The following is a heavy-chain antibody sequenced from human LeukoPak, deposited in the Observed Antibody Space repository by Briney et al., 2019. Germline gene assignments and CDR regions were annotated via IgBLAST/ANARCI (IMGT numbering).Heavy chain of an antibody. Sequence: PGGSLRLSCAASGFTFSSYSMNWVRQAPGKGLEWVSSISSSSSYTYYADSVKGRFTISRDNAKNSLYLQMNSLRAEDTAVYYCARKGRPSGRYYDILTGYKRGDAFDIWGQGTMVTVSS. CDR1: GFTFSSYS. D-gene: IGHD3-9*01. CDR2: ISSSSSYT. V-gene: IGHV3-21*01. J-gene: IGHJ3*02. CDR3: ARKGRPSGRYYDILTGYKRGDAFDI.